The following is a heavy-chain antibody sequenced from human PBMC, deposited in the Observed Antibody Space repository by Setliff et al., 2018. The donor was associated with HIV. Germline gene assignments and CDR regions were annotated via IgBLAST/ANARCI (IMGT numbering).Heavy chain of an antibody. V-gene: IGHV1-2*06. CDR2: IDPNSGVT. J-gene: IGHJ6*03. D-gene: IGHD1-7*01. Sequence: ASVKVSCKASGYTFTGYYIYWVRQAPGQGLEWMGRIDPNSGVTFYAQEFQGRVTMTRDTSISTAYLELNRVRSDDTAIYYCAKNTPSIINYPYYYYMDVWGKGTTVTVSS. CDR3: AKNTPSIINYPYYYYMDV. CDR1: GYTFTGYY.